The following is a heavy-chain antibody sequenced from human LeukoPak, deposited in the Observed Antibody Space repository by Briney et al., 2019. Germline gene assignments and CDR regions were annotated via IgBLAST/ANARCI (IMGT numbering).Heavy chain of an antibody. CDR1: GFTFSSYS. J-gene: IGHJ4*02. D-gene: IGHD7-27*01. CDR3: ARDPANWGSYYFDY. V-gene: IGHV3-48*01. CDR2: ISSSSSTI. Sequence: GGSLRLSCAASGFTFSSYSMNWVRQAPGKGLEWASYISSSSSTIYYADSVKGRFTISRDNAKNSLYLQMNSLRAEDTAVYYCARDPANWGSYYFDYWGQGTLATVSS.